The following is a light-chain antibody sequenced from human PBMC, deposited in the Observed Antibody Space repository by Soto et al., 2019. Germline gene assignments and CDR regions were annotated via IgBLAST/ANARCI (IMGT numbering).Light chain of an antibody. CDR2: AAS. CDR3: QQLDSYPRT. V-gene: IGKV1-9*01. J-gene: IGKJ2*01. CDR1: QAISSY. Sequence: IPVTQSPSSLSASVGDRVTITCRASQAISSYLAWYQQKPGKAPNLLIYAASTLQSGVPSRFSGSASGTDFTLTISSLQPEDFATYYCQQLDSYPRTFGQGTKVEIK.